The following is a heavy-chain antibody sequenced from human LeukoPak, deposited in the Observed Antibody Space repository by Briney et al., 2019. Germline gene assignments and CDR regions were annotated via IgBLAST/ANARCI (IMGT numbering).Heavy chain of an antibody. J-gene: IGHJ4*02. CDR2: IYHGGST. V-gene: IGHV4-30-2*01. CDR3: AREEGDGY. D-gene: IGHD3-10*01. CDR1: GGSISSGGYY. Sequence: SETLSLTCTVSGGSISSGGYYWSWIRQPPGKGLEWIGYIYHGGSTYYNPSLKSRVTISVDRSKNQFSLKLSSVTAADTAVYYCAREEGDGYWGQGTLVTVSS.